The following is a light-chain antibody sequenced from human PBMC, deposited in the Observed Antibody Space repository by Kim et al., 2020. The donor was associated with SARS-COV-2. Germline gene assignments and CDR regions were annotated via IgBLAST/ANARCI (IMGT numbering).Light chain of an antibody. CDR3: QVWDSSTDHVV. V-gene: IGLV3-21*04. CDR1: NIGSKS. Sequence: SSELTQPPSVSVAPGKTARITCGGNNIGSKSVHWYQQKPGQAPVLVIYYDSDRPSGIPERFSGSNSGNTATLTISGGEAGDEADYYCQVWDSSTDHVVFG. J-gene: IGLJ2*01. CDR2: YDS.